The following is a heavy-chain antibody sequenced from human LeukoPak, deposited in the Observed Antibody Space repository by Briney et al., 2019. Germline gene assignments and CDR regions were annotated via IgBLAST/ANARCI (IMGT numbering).Heavy chain of an antibody. V-gene: IGHV3-21*01. J-gene: IGHJ4*02. CDR3: ARDPSGWYFVDY. CDR1: GFTFSSYS. Sequence: GGSLRLSCAASGFTFSSYSMNWVRQAPGKGLEWVSSISSSSSYIYYADSVKGRFTISRDNAKNSLYLQMNSLRAEDTAVYYCARDPSGWYFVDYWGQGTLVTVSS. D-gene: IGHD6-19*01. CDR2: ISSSSSYI.